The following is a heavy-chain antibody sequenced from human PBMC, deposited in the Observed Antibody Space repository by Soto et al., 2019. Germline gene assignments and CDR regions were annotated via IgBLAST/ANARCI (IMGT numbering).Heavy chain of an antibody. CDR3: ARGGQLIRMDV. CDR2: INPTSGGT. V-gene: IGHV1-2*02. CDR1: GYTFTGYY. Sequence: QLQLVQSGAEVKKPGASVKVSCKASGYTFTGYYIHWVLQAPGQGLEWMGWINPTSGGTNYAKKFQGRGTITRDTSNTTDYMQLSRLRSDDTAVYFCARGGQLIRMDVWGQGTTVTVSS. J-gene: IGHJ6*02. D-gene: IGHD3-3*02.